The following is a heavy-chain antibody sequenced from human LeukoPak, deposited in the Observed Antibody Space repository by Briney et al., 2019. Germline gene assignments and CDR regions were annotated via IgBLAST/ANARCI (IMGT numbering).Heavy chain of an antibody. Sequence: PSETLSLTCTVSGGSISSSSHYWGWIRQPPGKGLEWIGSIYYSGSTYYNPSLKSRVTISVDTSKNQFSLKLSSVTAADTAVYYCARLRVAVIDYWGQGTLVTVSS. J-gene: IGHJ4*02. CDR1: GGSISSSSHY. CDR3: ARLRVAVIDY. CDR2: IYYSGST. V-gene: IGHV4-39*01. D-gene: IGHD6-19*01.